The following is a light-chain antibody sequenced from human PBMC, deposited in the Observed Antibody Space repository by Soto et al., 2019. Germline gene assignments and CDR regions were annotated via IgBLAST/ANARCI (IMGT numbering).Light chain of an antibody. V-gene: IGKV1-5*03. Sequence: DIQMTQSPSTLSASVGDRVIITFRASQSIRNWLAWYQQKPGKAPNLLIYKASSLKSGVPSRFSGSGSGTEFTLTISSLQPDDFATYYCQQYDTYWTFGQGTKVDIK. CDR3: QQYDTYWT. J-gene: IGKJ1*01. CDR2: KAS. CDR1: QSIRNW.